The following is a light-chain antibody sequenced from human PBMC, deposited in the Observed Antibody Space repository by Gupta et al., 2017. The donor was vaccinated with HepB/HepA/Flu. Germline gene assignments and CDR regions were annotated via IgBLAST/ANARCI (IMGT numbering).Light chain of an antibody. CDR3: QQLSSYPPMFT. CDR1: QTVLSDSNNRNL. Sequence: DIVMTQSPDSLAMSLGGRATINCKSSQTVLSDSNNRNLLGWFQQKPGQPPKLLIYWASTRAYGVTDRFSGSGAGTDFTLTITSRQAEDVAVYYCQQLSSYPPMFTFGQGTKLEIK. J-gene: IGKJ2*01. CDR2: WAS. V-gene: IGKV4-1*01.